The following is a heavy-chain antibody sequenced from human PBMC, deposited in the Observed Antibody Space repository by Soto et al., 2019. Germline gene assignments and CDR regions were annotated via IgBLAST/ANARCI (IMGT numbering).Heavy chain of an antibody. CDR3: ARSYSSGLFDY. J-gene: IGHJ4*02. V-gene: IGHV3-7*05. Sequence: VQLVESGGGLVQPGGSLRLSCAASGFTFSSYWMSWVRQAPGKGLEWVANIKKDGSEKYYVDSVKGRFTISRDNAKNSLYLQMNSLRAEDTAVYYCARSYSSGLFDYWGQGTLVTVSS. D-gene: IGHD6-19*01. CDR2: IKKDGSEK. CDR1: GFTFSSYW.